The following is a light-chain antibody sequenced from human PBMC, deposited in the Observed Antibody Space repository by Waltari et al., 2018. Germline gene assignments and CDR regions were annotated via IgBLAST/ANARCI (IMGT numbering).Light chain of an antibody. Sequence: NFVLTQPHSVSESPGKTVTISCTRSSGSIASNFVQWYQQRPGSAPTPVIYEDSHRPSGVPDRFSGSFDSSSNSAYLTISGLKTEDEAEYYCWLYYNGPVLFGGGTRLSVL. CDR1: SGSIASNF. CDR3: WLYYNGPVL. CDR2: EDS. V-gene: IGLV6-57*04. J-gene: IGLJ2*01.